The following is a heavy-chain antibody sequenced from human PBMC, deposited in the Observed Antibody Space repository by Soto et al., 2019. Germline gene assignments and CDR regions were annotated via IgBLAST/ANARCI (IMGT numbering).Heavy chain of an antibody. D-gene: IGHD3-10*01. CDR1: GFTFSSYA. Sequence: GGSLRLSCAASGFTFSSYAMHWVRQAPGKGLEWVAVISYDGSNKYYADSVKGRFTISRDNSKNTLYLQMNSLRAEDTAVYYCAKDGQGRFGDPGLYYGMDVWGQGTTVTVSS. J-gene: IGHJ6*02. V-gene: IGHV3-30-3*01. CDR3: AKDGQGRFGDPGLYYGMDV. CDR2: ISYDGSNK.